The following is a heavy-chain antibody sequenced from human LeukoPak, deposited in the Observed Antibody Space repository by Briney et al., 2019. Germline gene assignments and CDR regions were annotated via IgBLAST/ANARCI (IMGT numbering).Heavy chain of an antibody. D-gene: IGHD3-3*01. CDR2: IYLGDSDT. CDR1: GSTFTNYW. V-gene: IGHV5-51*01. J-gene: IGHJ4*02. CDR3: ARRAIIQGTSALDF. Sequence: GESLKISCKGFGSTFTNYWIGWVRQMPGKGLEWMGIIYLGDSDTRYSPSFQGQVTISVDKSSNTAYLQWSSLKASDTAMYYCARRAIIQGTSALDFWGQGTVVIVSS.